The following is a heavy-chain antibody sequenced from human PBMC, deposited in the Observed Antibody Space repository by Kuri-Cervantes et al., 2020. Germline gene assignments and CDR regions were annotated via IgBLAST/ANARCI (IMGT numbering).Heavy chain of an antibody. CDR2: INHSGST. CDR1: GGSFSGYY. V-gene: IGHV4-34*01. D-gene: IGHD2-15*01. J-gene: IGHJ6*02. Sequence: SETLSLTCAVYGGSFSGYYWSWIRQPPGKGLEWIGEINHSGSTNYNPSLKSRVTISVDTSKNQFSLKLSSVTAADTAVYYCARDSYSVIVVGGMDVWGQGTTVTVSS. CDR3: ARDSYSVIVVGGMDV.